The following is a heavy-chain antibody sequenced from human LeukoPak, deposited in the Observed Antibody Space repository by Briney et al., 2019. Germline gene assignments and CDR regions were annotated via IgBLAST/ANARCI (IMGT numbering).Heavy chain of an antibody. CDR1: GGTFSSYA. CDR2: IIPIFGTA. V-gene: IGHV1-69*13. CDR3: ARDRWDCSGGSCPDDFDY. D-gene: IGHD2-15*01. Sequence: SVKVSCKASGGTFSSYAISWVRQAPGQGLEWMGGIIPIFGTANYAQKFQGRVTITADESTSTAYMELSSLRSEDTAVYYCARDRWDCSGGSCPDDFDYWGQGTLVTVSS. J-gene: IGHJ4*02.